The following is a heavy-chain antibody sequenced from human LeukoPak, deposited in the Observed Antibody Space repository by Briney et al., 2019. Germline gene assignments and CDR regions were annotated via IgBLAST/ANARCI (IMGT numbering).Heavy chain of an antibody. CDR1: GFTFSSYG. J-gene: IGHJ5*02. D-gene: IGHD5-18*01. V-gene: IGHV3-30*18. Sequence: GGSLRLSCAASGFTFSSYGMHWVRQAPGKGLEWVAVISYDGSNKYYADSVKGRFTISRDNSKNTLYLQMNSLRAEDTAVYYCAKLALGDSYGLNWFDPWGQGTLVTVSS. CDR3: AKLALGDSYGLNWFDP. CDR2: ISYDGSNK.